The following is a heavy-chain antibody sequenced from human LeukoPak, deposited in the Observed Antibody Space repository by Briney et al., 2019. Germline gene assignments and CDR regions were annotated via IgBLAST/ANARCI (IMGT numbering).Heavy chain of an antibody. V-gene: IGHV4-59*08. Sequence: SETLSLTYTASGGSISPYYWSWIRQPPGKGLEWIGYIYYSGSTNYNPSLKSRVTISVDTSKNQFSLKLSSVTAADTAMYYCARHGGGGESYPRVFDYWGRGNLVTVSS. D-gene: IGHD1-26*01. J-gene: IGHJ4*02. CDR3: ARHGGGGESYPRVFDY. CDR1: GGSISPYY. CDR2: IYYSGST.